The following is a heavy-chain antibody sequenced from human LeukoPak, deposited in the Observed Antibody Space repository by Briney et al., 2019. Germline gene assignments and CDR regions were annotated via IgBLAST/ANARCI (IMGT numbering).Heavy chain of an antibody. V-gene: IGHV3-23*01. CDR1: GFTFSSYA. CDR3: AAGPIDQPAHAFDI. CDR2: ISGSGGST. Sequence: GGSLRLSCAASGFTFSSYAMSWVRQAPGKGLEWVSAISGSGGSTYYADSVKGRFTISRDNSKNTLYLQMNSLRAEDTAVHYCAAGPIDQPAHAFDIWGQGTMVTVSS. J-gene: IGHJ3*02. D-gene: IGHD1-14*01.